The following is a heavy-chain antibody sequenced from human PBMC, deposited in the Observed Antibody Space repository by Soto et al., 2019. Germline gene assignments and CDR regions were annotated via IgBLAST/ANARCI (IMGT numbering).Heavy chain of an antibody. CDR3: ARGWETVGTTTPFAY. D-gene: IGHD1-26*01. J-gene: IGHJ4*02. V-gene: IGHV1-69*01. CDR2: IIPMFGTA. Sequence: QVQLVQSGAEVKKPGSSVKVSCKASGGTFSTYAITWVRQAPGQGLEWMGGIIPMFGTANYAQKFRGRDTVTADESTSTAHMELSSLRSEDTAVYYCARGWETVGTTTPFAYWGQGTLVTVSS. CDR1: GGTFSTYA.